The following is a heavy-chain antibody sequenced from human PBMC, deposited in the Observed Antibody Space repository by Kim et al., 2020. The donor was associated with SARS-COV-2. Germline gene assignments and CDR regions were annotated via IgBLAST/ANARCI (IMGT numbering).Heavy chain of an antibody. V-gene: IGHV4-4*07. CDR3: ARQAAVAGTLDY. D-gene: IGHD6-19*01. Sequence: NSNPYLKSRVPVSVDTSKNQFSLKVSSVTAADTAVYYCARQAAVAGTLDYWGQGTLVTVSS. J-gene: IGHJ4*02.